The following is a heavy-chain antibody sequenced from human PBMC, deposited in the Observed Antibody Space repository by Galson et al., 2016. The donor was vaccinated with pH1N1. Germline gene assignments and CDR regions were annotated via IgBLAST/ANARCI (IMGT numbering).Heavy chain of an antibody. CDR1: KSTFTKYY. CDR2: IDPRYDTT. CDR3: AREDYYDTDLSDWYFDL. Sequence: SVKVSCKAPKSTFTKYYIHWVRQAPGQGLEWMGIIDPRYDTTTYSQRFQGRVVLTRDTSTSTVYMEVSSLTSEDTAVYFCAREDYYDTDLSDWYFDLWGRGTLLTVSS. J-gene: IGHJ2*01. D-gene: IGHD3-22*01. V-gene: IGHV1-46*01.